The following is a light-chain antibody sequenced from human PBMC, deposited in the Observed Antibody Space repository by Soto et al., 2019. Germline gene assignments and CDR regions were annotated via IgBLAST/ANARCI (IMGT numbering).Light chain of an antibody. CDR3: QHYNYNPYT. Sequence: DIQMTQSPSTLSASVGDRVTITCRASQSISSWLAWYQQKPGKAPKLLIYDASILKSGVPSRFSGSGSGTEFTLTISSLQPDDFATYYCQHYNYNPYTFGQGTKLELE. J-gene: IGKJ2*01. CDR2: DAS. V-gene: IGKV1-5*01. CDR1: QSISSW.